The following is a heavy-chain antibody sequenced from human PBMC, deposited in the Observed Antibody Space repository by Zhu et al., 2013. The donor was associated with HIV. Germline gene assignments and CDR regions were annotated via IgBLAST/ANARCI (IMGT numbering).Heavy chain of an antibody. CDR2: INPNSGGT. Sequence: QVQVVQSGAEVKKPGASVKVSCHGSGYTFAAYYIHWVRQAPGQGLEWMGWINPNSGGTKYAQKFQGRVTMTRDTSISTAYMELSSLRSDDTAVYYCARGEKTTATTIDWFDPWGQGTLVTVSS. CDR1: GYTFAAYY. D-gene: IGHD4-4*01. J-gene: IGHJ5*02. V-gene: IGHV1-2*02. CDR3: ARGEKTTATTIDWFDP.